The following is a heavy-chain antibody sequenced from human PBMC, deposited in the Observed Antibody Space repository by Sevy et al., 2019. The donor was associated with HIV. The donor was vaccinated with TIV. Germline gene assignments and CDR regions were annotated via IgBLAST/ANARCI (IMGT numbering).Heavy chain of an antibody. CDR3: AWGLGYYDSFNYCLFDY. Sequence: GGSLRLSCAASGFPFSTYEMHWVRQAPGKGLEWISYIGRTGSPIYYADSVKGRFTISRDNAKHSLYLQMNPLRVEDTAVYYCAWGLGYYDSFNYCLFDYWGQGALVTVSS. CDR1: GFPFSTYE. J-gene: IGHJ4*02. V-gene: IGHV3-48*03. D-gene: IGHD3-16*01. CDR2: IGRTGSPI.